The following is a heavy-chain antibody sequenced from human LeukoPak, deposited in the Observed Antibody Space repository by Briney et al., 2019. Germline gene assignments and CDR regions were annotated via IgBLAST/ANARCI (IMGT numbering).Heavy chain of an antibody. CDR1: GLTFSSYE. CDR2: ISSSGSSI. Sequence: GSLRLSCAASGLTFSSYEMNWVRQAPGKGLEWVSYISSSGSSIYYADSVKGRFTISRDNAKKSLYLQMHSLRAEDTAVYYCARDSHKFDSSGYYPDAFDIWGQGTMVTVSS. V-gene: IGHV3-48*03. CDR3: ARDSHKFDSSGYYPDAFDI. J-gene: IGHJ3*02. D-gene: IGHD3-22*01.